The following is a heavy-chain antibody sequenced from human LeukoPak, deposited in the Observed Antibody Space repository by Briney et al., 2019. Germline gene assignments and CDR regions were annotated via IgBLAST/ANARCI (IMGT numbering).Heavy chain of an antibody. CDR2: IKTKTDGGAT. V-gene: IGHV3-15*01. Sequence: GGSLRLSCAASGFTFSNAWMSWVRQAPGKGREWVGRIKTKTDGGATDYAAPVKGRFTISRDDSENTLYLQMNSLKTEDTAVYYCTTVFCGISCTTNFPLDFDFWGQGTLVTVSS. CDR1: GFTFSNAW. D-gene: IGHD2-15*01. CDR3: TTVFCGISCTTNFPLDFDF. J-gene: IGHJ4*02.